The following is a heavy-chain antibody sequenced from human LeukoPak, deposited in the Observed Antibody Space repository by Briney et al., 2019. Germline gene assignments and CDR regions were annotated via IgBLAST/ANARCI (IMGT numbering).Heavy chain of an antibody. J-gene: IGHJ6*03. V-gene: IGHV4-38-2*02. CDR2: IYHSGST. CDR1: GYSISSGYY. CDR3: ARGGSSSGWYYYYYYYMDV. Sequence: PSETLSLTCTVSGYSISSGYYWGWIRQPPGKGLEWIGSIYHSGSTYYNPSLKSRVTISVDTSKNQFSLKLSSVTAADTAVYYYARGGSSSGWYYYYYYYMDVWGKGTTVTVSS. D-gene: IGHD6-19*01.